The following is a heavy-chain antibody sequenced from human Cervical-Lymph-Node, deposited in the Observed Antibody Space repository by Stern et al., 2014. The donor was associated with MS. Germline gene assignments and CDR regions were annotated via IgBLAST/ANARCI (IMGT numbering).Heavy chain of an antibody. CDR1: GYNFTIYY. Sequence: VQLVESGAEVKKPGASVNVSCKTSGYNFTIYYIHWVRQAPGQGLEWLAIINPSSSHTRNAQKFQGRGTLIRDTSTSTVHMALNSLRSDDTAVYFCARDRGPHAFDIWGQGTMVTVSS. J-gene: IGHJ3*02. CDR3: ARDRGPHAFDI. CDR2: INPSSSHT. V-gene: IGHV1-46*01. D-gene: IGHD3-16*01.